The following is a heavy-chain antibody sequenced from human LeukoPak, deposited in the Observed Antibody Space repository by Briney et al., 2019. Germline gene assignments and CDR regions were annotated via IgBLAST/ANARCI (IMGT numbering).Heavy chain of an antibody. D-gene: IGHD6-13*01. CDR1: GCSLSSYY. Sequence: SETLSPTCTGPGCSLSSYYRSWIRQPAGKGMEWIGRIYTSGSTNYNPSLKSRVTMSVDTSKNQFSLKLSSVTAADTAVYYCARASSSWFSGMDVWGQGTTVTVSS. V-gene: IGHV4-4*07. J-gene: IGHJ6*02. CDR3: ARASSSWFSGMDV. CDR2: IYTSGST.